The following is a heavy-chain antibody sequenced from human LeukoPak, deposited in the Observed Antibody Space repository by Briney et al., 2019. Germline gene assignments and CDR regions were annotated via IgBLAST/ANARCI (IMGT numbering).Heavy chain of an antibody. J-gene: IGHJ4*02. D-gene: IGHD5-18*01. V-gene: IGHV3-53*01. Sequence: PGGPLRLSCAASGFTFSSNYMSWVRQAPGKGLEWVSVIHSDGSTFYADSVKGRFTISRDNSKNTLYLQMNSLRAEDTAVYYCARERGYTYGTSLYYFDYWGQGTLVTVSS. CDR3: ARERGYTYGTSLYYFDY. CDR1: GFTFSSNY. CDR2: IHSDGST.